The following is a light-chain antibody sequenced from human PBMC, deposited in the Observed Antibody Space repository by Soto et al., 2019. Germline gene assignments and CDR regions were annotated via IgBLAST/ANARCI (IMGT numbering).Light chain of an antibody. V-gene: IGLV1-40*01. Sequence: QSVLTQPPSVSGAPGQRVTISYTGSNSDIGAGYDVHWYQQLPGTAPKLVIYANNNRPSGVPDRFSASKSGTSASLAITGLQADDEADYYCQSYDSSLRGVFGTGTKVTVL. CDR3: QSYDSSLRGV. CDR1: NSDIGAGYD. CDR2: ANN. J-gene: IGLJ1*01.